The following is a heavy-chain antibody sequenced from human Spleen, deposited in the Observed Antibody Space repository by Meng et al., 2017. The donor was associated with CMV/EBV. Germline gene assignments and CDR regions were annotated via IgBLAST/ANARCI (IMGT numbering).Heavy chain of an antibody. CDR2: ISYDGNNK. J-gene: IGHJ4*02. CDR1: FPFRRFS. Sequence: FPFRRFSLHLVRQAPAKGLEWVAIISYDGNNKYYADSVKGRFTISRDNSKNTVYLQMNSLRAEDTAVYYCARDMNLFGVVIESPLLYWGQGTLVTVSS. V-gene: IGHV3-30*04. CDR3: ARDMNLFGVVIESPLLY. D-gene: IGHD3-3*01.